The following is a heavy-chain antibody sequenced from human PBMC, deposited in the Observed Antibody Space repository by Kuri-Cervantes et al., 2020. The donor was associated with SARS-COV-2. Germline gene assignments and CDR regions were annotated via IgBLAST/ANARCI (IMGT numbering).Heavy chain of an antibody. CDR3: VRDGDHWNFDY. V-gene: IGHV3-74*01. Sequence: GGSLTLTCAASGFTISGYWIHWVRQAPGEGLVWVSRINPDGSYTNNADSVKGRFTLSSDNAKNMLFLQMNSLRAEDTAVYYCVRDGDHWNFDYWGQGTLVTVSS. D-gene: IGHD1-1*01. CDR1: GFTISGYW. J-gene: IGHJ4*02. CDR2: INPDGSYT.